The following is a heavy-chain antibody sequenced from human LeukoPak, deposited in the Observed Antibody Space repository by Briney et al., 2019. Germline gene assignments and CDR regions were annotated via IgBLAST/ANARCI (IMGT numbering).Heavy chain of an antibody. D-gene: IGHD4-17*01. CDR2: IYPGDSDT. V-gene: IGHV5-51*01. CDR3: ARLSGYGDYYYYYYMDV. J-gene: IGHJ6*03. Sequence: GESLKISCKGSGYSFTSYWIGWVRQMPGKGLEWMGVIYPGDSDTRYSPSFQGQVTISADKSISTAYLQWSSLKASDTAMYYCARLSGYGDYYYYYYMDVWGKGTTVTISS. CDR1: GYSFTSYW.